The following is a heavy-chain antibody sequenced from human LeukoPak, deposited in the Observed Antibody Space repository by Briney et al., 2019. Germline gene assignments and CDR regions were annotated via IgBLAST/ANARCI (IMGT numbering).Heavy chain of an antibody. J-gene: IGHJ4*02. D-gene: IGHD4-17*01. CDR1: GFTFSSYG. CDR3: ARGVDDYGDYVYFDY. CDR2: IRYDGSNK. Sequence: GGSLRLSCAASGFTFSSYGMHWVRQAPGKGLEWVAFIRYDGSNKYYADSAKGRFTISRDNSKNTLYLQMNSLRSDDTAVYYCARGVDDYGDYVYFDYWGQGTLVTVSS. V-gene: IGHV3-30*02.